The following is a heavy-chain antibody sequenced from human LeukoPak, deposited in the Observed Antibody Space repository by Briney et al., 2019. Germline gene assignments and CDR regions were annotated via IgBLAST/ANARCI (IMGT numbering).Heavy chain of an antibody. Sequence: ASVKVSCKASGATFSSYAINWVRLPPGQGLEWVGRIIPMLGTVNYPQKFQGRVTLISDKLTSTDYMELSSLRSEGTAVYYCARDQKVGATPYFGMDVWGQGTTVTVSS. CDR3: ARDQKVGATPYFGMDV. D-gene: IGHD1-26*01. V-gene: IGHV1-69*04. CDR1: GATFSSYA. J-gene: IGHJ6*02. CDR2: IIPMLGTV.